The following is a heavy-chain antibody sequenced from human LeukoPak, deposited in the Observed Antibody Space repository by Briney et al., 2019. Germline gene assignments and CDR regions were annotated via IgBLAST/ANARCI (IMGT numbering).Heavy chain of an antibody. CDR3: AVYCGSTTCYSAYDI. D-gene: IGHD2-2*01. CDR2: INPNSGGT. CDR1: GYAFTSYG. Sequence: ASVKVSCKASGYAFTSYGISWVRQAPGQGLEWMGWINPNSGGTNYAQKFQGRVTMTRDTSISTAYMELSRLRSDDTAVYYCAVYCGSTTCYSAYDIWGQGTMVTVSS. V-gene: IGHV1-2*02. J-gene: IGHJ3*02.